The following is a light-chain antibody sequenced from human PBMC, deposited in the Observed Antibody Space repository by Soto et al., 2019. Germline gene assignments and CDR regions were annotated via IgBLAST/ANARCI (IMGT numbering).Light chain of an antibody. CDR1: QSVSSN. Sequence: DIVLTQSPGTLSLSPGERATLSCRASQSVSSNHLAWYQQRPGQAPRLLIYGASTRATGIPARFSGSASGTELTLTISSLQSEDFAIYYCQQYNNWPLTFGGGTKVDIK. J-gene: IGKJ4*01. CDR2: GAS. CDR3: QQYNNWPLT. V-gene: IGKV3-15*01.